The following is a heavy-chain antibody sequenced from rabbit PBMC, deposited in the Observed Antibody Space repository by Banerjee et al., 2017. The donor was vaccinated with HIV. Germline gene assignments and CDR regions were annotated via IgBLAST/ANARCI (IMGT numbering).Heavy chain of an antibody. Sequence: QEQLEESGGDLVKPEGSLTLTCTASGFSFNNNYVMCWVRQAPGKGLEWIACINSNTGNTVYASWAKGRFTVSLDNAQNTVFLQMTSLTAADTATYFCARGGVYSGWAFKLWGQGTLVTVS. CDR3: ARGGVYSGWAFKL. CDR1: GFSFNNNYV. CDR2: INSNTGNT. D-gene: IGHD4-1*01. V-gene: IGHV1S45*01. J-gene: IGHJ4*01.